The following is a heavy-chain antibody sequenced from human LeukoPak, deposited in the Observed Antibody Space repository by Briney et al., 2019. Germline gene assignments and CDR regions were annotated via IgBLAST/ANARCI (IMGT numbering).Heavy chain of an antibody. CDR2: IIPIFGTA. CDR3: ARDGGDDYSFNWFDP. CDR1: GGTFSSYA. Sequence: SVKVSCKASGGTFSSYAISWVRQAPGQGLEWMGGIIPIFGTANYAQKFQGRVTITADESTSTAYMELSSLRSVDTAVYYCARDGGDDYSFNWFDPWGQGTLVTVSS. V-gene: IGHV1-69*13. D-gene: IGHD4-11*01. J-gene: IGHJ5*02.